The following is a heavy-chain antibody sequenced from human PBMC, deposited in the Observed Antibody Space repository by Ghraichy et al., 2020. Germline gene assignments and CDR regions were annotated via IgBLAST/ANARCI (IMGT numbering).Heavy chain of an antibody. V-gene: IGHV3-74*01. CDR1: GFTFSNSW. J-gene: IGHJ4*02. D-gene: IGHD6-19*01. CDR2: INENGDYT. Sequence: ESLNISCVASGFTFSNSWMHWVRQAPGKGLVWVSRINENGDYTTYADSMKGRFTISRDNAKNTLYLQMDSLRDEDTAVYYCNRDLAGANGFWGQGALVTVSS. CDR3: NRDLAGANGF.